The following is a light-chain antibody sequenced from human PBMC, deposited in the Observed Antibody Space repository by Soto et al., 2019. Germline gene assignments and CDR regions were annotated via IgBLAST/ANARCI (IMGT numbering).Light chain of an antibody. CDR3: SSYTSSSTLV. V-gene: IGLV1-40*01. J-gene: IGLJ1*01. Sequence: QSVLTQPPSVSGAPGQRVTISCTGSTSNIGTGYDVHWYQQLPGTAPKLLIYGNSKRPSGVPDRISGSKSGSSASLAITGLQADDEADYHCSSYTSSSTLVLGTGTKVTVL. CDR2: GNS. CDR1: TSNIGTGYD.